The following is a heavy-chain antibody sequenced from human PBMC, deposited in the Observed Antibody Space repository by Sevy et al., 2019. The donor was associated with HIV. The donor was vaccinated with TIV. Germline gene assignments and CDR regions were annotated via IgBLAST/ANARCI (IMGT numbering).Heavy chain of an antibody. Sequence: SSVKVSCMASGYTFTNHGISWVRQAPGQGLEWMGWINPHNGNTKYAQKLQGRVTMTTDTSTNTAYMEVRSLRSDDTAVYYCASEGTLVTMIIWGQGTLVTVSS. J-gene: IGHJ4*02. CDR2: INPHNGNT. CDR1: GYTFTNHG. V-gene: IGHV1-18*01. CDR3: ASEGTLVTMII. D-gene: IGHD3-22*01.